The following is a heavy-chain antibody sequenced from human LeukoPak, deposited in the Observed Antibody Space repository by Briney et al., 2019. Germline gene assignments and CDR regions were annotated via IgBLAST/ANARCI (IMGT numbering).Heavy chain of an antibody. J-gene: IGHJ3*02. CDR1: GFTVSSEY. V-gene: IGHV3-53*05. CDR3: AKDYYGSGSYIIHAFDI. D-gene: IGHD3-10*01. CDR2: IYSGGST. Sequence: GGSLRLSCAASGFTVSSEYMNWVRQAPGKGLEWVAVIYSGGSTYYADSVKGRFTISRDNSKNTLYLQMNSLRAEDTAVYYCAKDYYGSGSYIIHAFDIWGQGTMVTVSS.